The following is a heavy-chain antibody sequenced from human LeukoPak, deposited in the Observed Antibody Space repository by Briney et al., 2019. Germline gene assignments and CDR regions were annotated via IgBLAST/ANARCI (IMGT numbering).Heavy chain of an antibody. CDR2: INHSGST. D-gene: IGHD3-22*01. J-gene: IGHJ4*02. CDR3: ARVPYYYDSSGYYEFDY. Sequence: SEPLSLTCAVYGGSFSGYYWSWLRQPPGKGLEWIGEINHSGSTNYNPSLKSRVTISVDTSKNQFYLKLSSVTAADTAVYYCARVPYYYDSSGYYEFDYWGQGTLVTVSS. V-gene: IGHV4-34*01. CDR1: GGSFSGYY.